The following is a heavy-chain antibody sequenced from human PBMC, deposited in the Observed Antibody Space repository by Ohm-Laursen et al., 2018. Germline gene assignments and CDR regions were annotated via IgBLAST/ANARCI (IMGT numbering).Heavy chain of an antibody. J-gene: IGHJ6*02. D-gene: IGHD2-2*01. CDR3: AKDTKYYGMNV. Sequence: SLRLSCSASGFTFSSYTMTWVRQAPGKGLEWVSGISGTGGDTFYADSVKGRFTISRDNSKNNLYLQMNSLTAEDTAVYYCAKDTKYYGMNVWGQRTTVTVSS. V-gene: IGHV3-23*01. CDR2: ISGTGGDT. CDR1: GFTFSSYT.